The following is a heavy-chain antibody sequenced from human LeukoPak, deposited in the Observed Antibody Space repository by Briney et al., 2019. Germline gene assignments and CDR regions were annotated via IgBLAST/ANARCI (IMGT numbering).Heavy chain of an antibody. CDR1: GFTFSTFS. Sequence: GSLRLSCAASGFTFSTFSMNWVRQAPGKGLEWVSSISSGSGYIYYADSVKGRFTISRDNAKKSLYLQMNSLRAEDTAVYYSARDSGSYYAFDYWGEGTLVTVSS. J-gene: IGHJ4*02. CDR2: ISSGSGYI. D-gene: IGHD1-26*01. V-gene: IGHV3-21*01. CDR3: ARDSGSYYAFDY.